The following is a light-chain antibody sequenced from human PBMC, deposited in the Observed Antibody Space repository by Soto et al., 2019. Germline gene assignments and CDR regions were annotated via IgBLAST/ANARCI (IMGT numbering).Light chain of an antibody. CDR3: LLAYGGSLV. V-gene: IGLV7-46*01. Sequence: QAVVTQEPSLTVSPGGTVTLTCGSSTGGVTSGHYPHWLQQKPGQAPRTLIYDAKNKHSWTPARFSGSLLGGKAPLTLSGAPEEEGEDYCCLLAYGGSLVFGGGTKLTVL. J-gene: IGLJ3*02. CDR2: DAK. CDR1: TGGVTSGHY.